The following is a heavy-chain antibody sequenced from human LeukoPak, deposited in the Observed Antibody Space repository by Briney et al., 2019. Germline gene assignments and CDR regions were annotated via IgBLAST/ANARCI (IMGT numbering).Heavy chain of an antibody. CDR3: ARAPVTSCRGAFCYPFDI. J-gene: IGHJ4*02. Sequence: GGSLRLSCAAAGFTFSTSGMSWVRQAPGKGLEWVSATSSSDAGTYHAESVRGRFTISRDNSKNTLYLQMNSLRADDAAVYYCARAPVTSCRGAFCYPFDIWGQGTLVTVSS. D-gene: IGHD2-15*01. V-gene: IGHV3-23*01. CDR2: TSSSDAGT. CDR1: GFTFSTSG.